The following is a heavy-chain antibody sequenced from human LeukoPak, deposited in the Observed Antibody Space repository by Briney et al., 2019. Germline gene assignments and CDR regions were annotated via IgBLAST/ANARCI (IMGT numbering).Heavy chain of an antibody. J-gene: IGHJ6*02. CDR3: ARDGIVATMEYYYYGMDV. CDR1: GGSISSGDYY. V-gene: IGHV4-31*03. CDR2: IYYSGST. D-gene: IGHD5-12*01. Sequence: SETLSLTCTVSGGSISSGDYYWSWIRQHPEGGLEWIAFIYYSGSTYYNPSLKSRVTISLDTSKNQFSLKLSSVTAADTAVYYCARDGIVATMEYYYYGMDVWGQGTTVTVSS.